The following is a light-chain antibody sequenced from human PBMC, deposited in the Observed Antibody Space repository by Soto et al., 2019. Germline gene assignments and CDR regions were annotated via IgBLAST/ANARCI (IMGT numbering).Light chain of an antibody. CDR2: GAS. J-gene: IGKJ3*01. CDR3: QQYKQWPQFT. Sequence: ILMTQSPVILSVSPGERATLSCRASQSVSNKLAWYQQRPGRAPSLLIYGASTRATGIPARFSGSGSGTEFTLTISSLHSEDFAVYYCQQYKQWPQFTFGPGTRVDIK. V-gene: IGKV3-15*01. CDR1: QSVSNK.